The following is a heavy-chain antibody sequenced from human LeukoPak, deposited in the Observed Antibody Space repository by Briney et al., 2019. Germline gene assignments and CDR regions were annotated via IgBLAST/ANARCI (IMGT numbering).Heavy chain of an antibody. CDR2: SRNKANRYTT. Sequence: GGSLRLSCTSSGFTFSDYYMDWVREAPGKGLEWVGRSRNKANRYTTEYAASVKGRFTISRDDSEISLYMQMSSLKTEDSAVYYCSRGGYSVYPRAFDIWGQGTMVTVSS. J-gene: IGHJ3*02. CDR1: GFTFSDYY. D-gene: IGHD5/OR15-5a*01. V-gene: IGHV3-72*01. CDR3: SRGGYSVYPRAFDI.